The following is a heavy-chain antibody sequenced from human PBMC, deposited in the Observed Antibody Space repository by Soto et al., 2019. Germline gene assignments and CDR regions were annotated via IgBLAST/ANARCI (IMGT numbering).Heavy chain of an antibody. CDR1: RFTFSSYG. J-gene: IGHJ3*02. V-gene: IGHV3-48*02. D-gene: IGHD1-7*01. CDR3: ARNWNYNVFDI. CDR2: ISSSRDSI. Sequence: GGSLRLSCAASRFTFSSYGMNWVRQAPGKGPEWVSYISSSRDSIYYADSVKGRFTISRDNAKNSLYLQMTSLRDEDSALYYRARNWNYNVFDIWGRGTMVTVSS.